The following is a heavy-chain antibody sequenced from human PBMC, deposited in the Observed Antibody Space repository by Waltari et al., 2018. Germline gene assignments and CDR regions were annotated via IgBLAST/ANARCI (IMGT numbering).Heavy chain of an antibody. J-gene: IGHJ4*02. CDR1: GFTFSNFW. CDR2: INQDRSEE. V-gene: IGHV3-7*04. Sequence: EVQLVESGGGLVQPGGSLRLSCAASGFTFSNFWMSWARQAPGRGLEWVANINQDRSEEYYVDSVKGRFTSSRYNTKNSLYLQMNSLRVEDTAVYYCQRGDYWGQGTLVTVSS. CDR3: QRGDY.